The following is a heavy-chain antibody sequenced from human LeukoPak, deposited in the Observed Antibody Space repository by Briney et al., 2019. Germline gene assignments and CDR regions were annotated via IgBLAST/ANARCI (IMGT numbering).Heavy chain of an antibody. J-gene: IGHJ4*02. CDR2: INHCGST. V-gene: IGHV4-34*01. Sequence: SETLSLTCAVYGGSFSGYYWSWIRQPPGKGLEWIGEINHCGSTNYNPSLKSRVTISVDTSKNQFSLKLRSVIAADTAVYYCARGWALNYYDSSGYYFDSWGQETLVTV. D-gene: IGHD3-22*01. CDR1: GGSFSGYY. CDR3: ARGWALNYYDSSGYYFDS.